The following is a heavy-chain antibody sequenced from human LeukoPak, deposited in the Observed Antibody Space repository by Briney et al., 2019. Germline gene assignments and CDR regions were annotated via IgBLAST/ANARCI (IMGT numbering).Heavy chain of an antibody. J-gene: IGHJ4*02. CDR2: IIPILGIA. CDR1: GGTFSSYT. CDR3: AREYCSSTSCTADFDY. D-gene: IGHD2-2*01. Sequence: ASENVSYKASGGTFSSYTISWVRQAPGQGLECGGGIIPILGIANYAQKFQGRVTITADKSTSTAYMELSSLRSEDTAVYYCAREYCSSTSCTADFDYWGQGTLVTVSS. V-gene: IGHV1-69*04.